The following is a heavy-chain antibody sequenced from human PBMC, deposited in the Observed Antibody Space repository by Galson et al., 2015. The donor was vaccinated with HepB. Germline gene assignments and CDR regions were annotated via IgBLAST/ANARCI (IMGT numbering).Heavy chain of an antibody. Sequence: SVKVSCKVSGYTLTDLSMHWVRQAPGKGLEWMGGFDPEDGETIYAQKFQGRVTMTEDTSTDTAYMELSSLRSEDTAVYYCATTLPLPYYYYYGMDVWGQGTTVTVSS. CDR3: ATTLPLPYYYYYGMDV. V-gene: IGHV1-24*01. J-gene: IGHJ6*02. CDR2: FDPEDGET. CDR1: GYTLTDLS.